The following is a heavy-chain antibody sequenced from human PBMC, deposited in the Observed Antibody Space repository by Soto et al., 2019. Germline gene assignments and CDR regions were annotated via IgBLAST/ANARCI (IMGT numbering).Heavy chain of an antibody. J-gene: IGHJ4*02. CDR1: VYTFTSYD. Sequence: SVKVPCKTSVYTFTSYDINWVRQATGQGLEWMGWMNPNSGNTGYAQKFQGRVTMTRNTSISTAYMELSSLRSEDKAVYYCAKDSYGSDYWGQGTLVTVSS. CDR2: MNPNSGNT. V-gene: IGHV1-8*01. CDR3: AKDSYGSDY. D-gene: IGHD5-18*01.